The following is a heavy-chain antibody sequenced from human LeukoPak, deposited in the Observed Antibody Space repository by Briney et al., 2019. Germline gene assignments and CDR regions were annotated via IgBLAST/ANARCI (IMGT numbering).Heavy chain of an antibody. D-gene: IGHD2-21*02. Sequence: GRSLRLSCAAAGFTFDDYAIHWVRQAPGKGLEWVSSISWNSGSIGYADSVKGRFTIPRVNAKNSLYLQMNSLRAEDTAVYYCARDLMVTATFDYWGQGTLVTVSS. CDR3: ARDLMVTATFDY. CDR2: ISWNSGSI. CDR1: GFTFDDYA. J-gene: IGHJ4*02. V-gene: IGHV3-9*01.